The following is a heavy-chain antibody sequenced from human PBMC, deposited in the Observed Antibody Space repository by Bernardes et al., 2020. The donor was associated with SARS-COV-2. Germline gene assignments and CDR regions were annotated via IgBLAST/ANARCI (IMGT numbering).Heavy chain of an antibody. D-gene: IGHD6-6*01. Sequence: ASVKVSCKASGYTFTSYGISWVRQAPGQGLEWMGWISAYNGNTNYAQKLQGRVTMTTDTSTSTAYMELRSLRSDDTAVYYCAREEASSIAARYYYYYGMDVWGQGTTVTVSS. CDR3: AREEASSIAARYYYYYGMDV. CDR2: ISAYNGNT. V-gene: IGHV1-18*01. J-gene: IGHJ6*02. CDR1: GYTFTSYG.